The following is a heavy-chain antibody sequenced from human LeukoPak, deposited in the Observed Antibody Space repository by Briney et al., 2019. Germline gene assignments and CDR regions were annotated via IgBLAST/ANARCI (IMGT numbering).Heavy chain of an antibody. J-gene: IGHJ4*02. V-gene: IGHV4-39*01. CDR3: ARHYYDSSGYRRDYFFDS. Sequence: PSETLSLTCTVSGVSITSSTDYWGWIRQPPGKGLEWIGSIIYSGNTYYNPSLRSRLTMSIDTSRHQFSLKLSSVTAADTAAYYCARHYYDSSGYRRDYFFDSWGQGTLVTVSS. CDR1: GVSITSSTDY. D-gene: IGHD3-22*01. CDR2: IIYSGNT.